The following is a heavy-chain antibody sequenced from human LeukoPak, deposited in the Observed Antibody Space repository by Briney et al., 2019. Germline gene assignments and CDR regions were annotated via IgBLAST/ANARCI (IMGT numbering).Heavy chain of an antibody. CDR3: ARDRDYGSGTYYNYY. Sequence: ASVTVSCKASGYTFTGYYIHWVRQAPGQGLEWMGRINPNSGGTNYAQKFEDRVTMTRDTSIGTAYMELSRLRSDDTAVYYCARDRDYGSGTYYNYYWGQGTLVTVSS. V-gene: IGHV1-2*06. J-gene: IGHJ4*02. CDR1: GYTFTGYY. CDR2: INPNSGGT. D-gene: IGHD3-10*01.